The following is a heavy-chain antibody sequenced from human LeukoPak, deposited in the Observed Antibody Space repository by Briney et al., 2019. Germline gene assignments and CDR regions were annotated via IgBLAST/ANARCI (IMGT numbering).Heavy chain of an antibody. CDR1: GYTFSDFH. Sequence: ASVKVSCKTSGYTFSDFHLHWVRQAPGQGLEWMGWINPNTGATQSAQKFQGRITMTRDTSISTAYLDLSRLRSDDTAVYYCTRDRVGSGWPRPYYFEVWGQGTLVTVSS. D-gene: IGHD6-19*01. J-gene: IGHJ4*02. CDR2: INPNTGAT. V-gene: IGHV1-2*02. CDR3: TRDRVGSGWPRPYYFEV.